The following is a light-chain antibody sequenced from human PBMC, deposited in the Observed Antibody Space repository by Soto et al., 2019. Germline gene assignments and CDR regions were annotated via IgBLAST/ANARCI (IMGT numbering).Light chain of an antibody. V-gene: IGKV1-39*01. CDR1: QSISSY. Sequence: DIQMTQSPSSLSASVGDRVTITCRASQSISSYLNWYQQKPGRAPKSLMYGVSSLQSGVPSRFSGSGSGTDFTLTISSLQPADFATYYCQQSYSSPPGFGQGTKVEIK. J-gene: IGKJ1*01. CDR3: QQSYSSPPG. CDR2: GVS.